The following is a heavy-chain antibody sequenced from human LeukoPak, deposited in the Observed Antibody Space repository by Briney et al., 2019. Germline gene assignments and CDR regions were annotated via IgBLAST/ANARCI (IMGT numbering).Heavy chain of an antibody. CDR3: ARDYAGTQSYGMDV. CDR2: INHSGST. V-gene: IGHV4-34*01. D-gene: IGHD3-16*01. J-gene: IGHJ6*02. CDR1: GGSMSPYH. Sequence: SETLSLTCTVSGGSMSPYHWGWIRQPPGKGLEWIGEINHSGSTNYNPSLKSRVTISVDTSKNQFSLKLSSVTAADTAVYYCARDYAGTQSYGMDVWGQGTTVTVSS.